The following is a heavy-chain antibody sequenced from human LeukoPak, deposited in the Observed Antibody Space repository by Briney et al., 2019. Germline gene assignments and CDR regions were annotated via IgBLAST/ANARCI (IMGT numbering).Heavy chain of an antibody. CDR3: ARVWSMIREYVEY. CDR1: EFTFSNYA. Sequence: GGSLRPSCAASEFTFSNYAMNWVRQAPGKGLEWVSGISGGGGSTYYADSVKGRFTISRDNSKNALYLQMDSLRAEDTALYYCARVWSMIREYVEYWGQGTLVTVSS. D-gene: IGHD3-10*01. V-gene: IGHV3-23*01. CDR2: ISGGGGST. J-gene: IGHJ4*02.